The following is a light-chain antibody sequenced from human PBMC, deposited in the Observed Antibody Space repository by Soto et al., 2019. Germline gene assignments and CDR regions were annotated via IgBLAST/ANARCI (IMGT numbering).Light chain of an antibody. CDR2: DDN. CDR3: SSYTSSIS. V-gene: IGLV2-14*01. J-gene: IGLJ2*01. Sequence: QSVMTQPASVSGSPGQSITISCTGTSSDVGGYNYVSWYQQHPGKAPKLMIYDDNTRPSGVSNRFSGSKSGNTASLTISGLQDEDEADYYCSSYTSSISFGGGTKLTVL. CDR1: SSDVGGYNY.